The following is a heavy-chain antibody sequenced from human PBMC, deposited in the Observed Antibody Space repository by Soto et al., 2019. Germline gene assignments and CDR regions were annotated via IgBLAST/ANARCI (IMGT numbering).Heavy chain of an antibody. CDR1: GYAFTVYY. D-gene: IGHD3-3*01. Sequence: QVQLVQSGAEGKKPGASVKVSCKASGYAFTVYYIHWVRQAPGQGLEWMGWINPNSGGTNYAQKFQGGVTMTRDTSISTAYMELSRLRSYDTAVYFCAREIRSGYYKYWYFDLWGRGTLVTVSS. CDR2: INPNSGGT. V-gene: IGHV1-2*02. CDR3: AREIRSGYYKYWYFDL. J-gene: IGHJ2*01.